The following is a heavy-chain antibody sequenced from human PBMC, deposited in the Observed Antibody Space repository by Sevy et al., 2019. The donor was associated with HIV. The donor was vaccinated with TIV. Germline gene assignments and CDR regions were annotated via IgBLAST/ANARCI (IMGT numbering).Heavy chain of an antibody. CDR2: ISSSSSSYI. CDR1: GFTFSSYS. CDR3: ARQAPGPIYDSSPSFDY. V-gene: IGHV3-21*01. D-gene: IGHD3-22*01. J-gene: IGHJ4*02. Sequence: GGSLRLSCAASGFTFSSYSMNWVRQAPGKGLEWVSSISSSSSSYIYYADSVKGRFTIGRDNAKNALYLQMNSMRAEDTAVYYCARQAPGPIYDSSPSFDYWGQGTLVTVSS.